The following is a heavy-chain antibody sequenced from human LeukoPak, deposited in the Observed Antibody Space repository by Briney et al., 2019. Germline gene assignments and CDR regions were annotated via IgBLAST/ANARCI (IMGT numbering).Heavy chain of an antibody. J-gene: IGHJ4*02. CDR3: ARVSGSYFDY. V-gene: IGHV4-39*07. D-gene: IGHD1-26*01. Sequence: SETLSLTCTVFGDSISSSSSFWGWIRQPPGKGLDWIGIIYYSGSTNYNPSLKSRVTISVDKSKNQFSLKLSSVTAADTAVYYCARVSGSYFDYWGQGTLVTVSS. CDR1: GDSISSSSSF. CDR2: IYYSGST.